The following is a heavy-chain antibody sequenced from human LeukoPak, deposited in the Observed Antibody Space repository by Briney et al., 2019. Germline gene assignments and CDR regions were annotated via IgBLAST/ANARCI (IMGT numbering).Heavy chain of an antibody. J-gene: IGHJ6*03. D-gene: IGHD2-15*01. CDR2: INHSGST. CDR1: GGSFSGYY. V-gene: IGHV4-34*01. Sequence: PSETLSLTCAVYGGSFSGYYWSWIRQPPGKGLEWIGEINHSGSTNYNPSLKSRVIISVDTSKNQFSLKLSSVTAADTAVYYCARAPGGGYCSGGSCPWRGRYYMDVWGKGTTVTVSS. CDR3: ARAPGGGYCSGGSCPWRGRYYMDV.